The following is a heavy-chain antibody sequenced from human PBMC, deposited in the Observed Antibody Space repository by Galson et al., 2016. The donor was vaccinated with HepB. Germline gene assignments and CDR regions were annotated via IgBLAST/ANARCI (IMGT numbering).Heavy chain of an antibody. V-gene: IGHV3-74*01. CDR2: INEDGTVT. CDR3: AKDLCGSDDR. Sequence: SLRLSCAASGFAFSRYWMHWVRQAPGKGLSWVSRINEDGTVTDYAASVNGRFTIYRDNAKNTLYLQMNSLRAEDTAVYYCAKDLCGSDDRWGRGTLVTVSS. D-gene: IGHD5-12*01. CDR1: GFAFSRYW. J-gene: IGHJ4*02.